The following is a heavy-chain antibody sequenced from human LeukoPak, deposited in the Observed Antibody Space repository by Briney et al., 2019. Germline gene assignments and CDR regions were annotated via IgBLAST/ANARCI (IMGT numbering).Heavy chain of an antibody. CDR3: ARETGYSSSWYYFDY. J-gene: IGHJ4*02. Sequence: GGSLRLSCAASGFSFRNSWMSWVRQAPGKGLEWVSVIYSGGSTYYADSVKGRFTISRDNSKNTLYLQMNSLRAEDTAVYYCARETGYSSSWYYFDYWGQGTLVTVSS. D-gene: IGHD6-13*01. CDR2: IYSGGST. V-gene: IGHV3-53*01. CDR1: GFSFRNSW.